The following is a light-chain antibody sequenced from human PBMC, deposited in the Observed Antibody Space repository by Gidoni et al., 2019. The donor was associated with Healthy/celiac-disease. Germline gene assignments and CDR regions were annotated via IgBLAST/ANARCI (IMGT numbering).Light chain of an antibody. CDR2: GAS. V-gene: IGKV3-15*01. CDR3: QQYNNWPPWT. CDR1: QSVSSN. J-gene: IGKJ1*01. Sequence: IVMTHSPATLSVSPGERATLSCRASQSVSSNLAWYQQKPGQAPRLLIYGASTSATGIPARFSGSGSGTEFTLTISSLQSEDFAVYYCQQYNNWPPWTFGQGTKVEIK.